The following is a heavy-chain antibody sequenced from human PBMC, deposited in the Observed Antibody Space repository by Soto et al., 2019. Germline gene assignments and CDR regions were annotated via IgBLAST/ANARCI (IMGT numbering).Heavy chain of an antibody. Sequence: QVQLVQPGAEVKKPGASVKFSCKASGYIFTNFYIHWVRQAPGQGLEWIGIINPNGGCTNYAQNFQGRVTMTRDTSTSTVYMDLSSLRSEDTAVYYCTRGLASGDYWGQGTLITVSS. J-gene: IGHJ4*02. D-gene: IGHD6-6*01. V-gene: IGHV1-46*03. CDR2: INPNGGCT. CDR1: GYIFTNFY. CDR3: TRGLASGDY.